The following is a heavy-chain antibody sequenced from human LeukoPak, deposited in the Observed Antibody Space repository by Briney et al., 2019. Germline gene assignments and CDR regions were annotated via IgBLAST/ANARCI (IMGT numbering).Heavy chain of an antibody. Sequence: PGGSLRLSCAASGFTLSSYWMSWVRQAPGKGLEWVANIKQDGSEKYYVDSVKGRFTISRDNAKNSLYLQMNSLRAEDTAVYYCARGSSYYYDSTFDYWGQGTLVTVSS. CDR1: GFTLSSYW. J-gene: IGHJ4*02. V-gene: IGHV3-7*04. D-gene: IGHD3-22*01. CDR3: ARGSSYYYDSTFDY. CDR2: IKQDGSEK.